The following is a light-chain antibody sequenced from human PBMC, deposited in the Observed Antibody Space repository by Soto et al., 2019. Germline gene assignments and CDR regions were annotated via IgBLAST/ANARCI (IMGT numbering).Light chain of an antibody. J-gene: IGLJ3*02. V-gene: IGLV2-14*03. CDR3: GSYTSATTWV. CDR2: EVN. CDR1: SSDIGRYNY. Sequence: QSALTQPASVSGSPGQSITISCTGTSSDIGRYNYVSWYQQLPGKAPRLIIYEVNRRPSGVSNRLSGSKSGNTASLSISGLQTEDEAEYYCGSYTSATTWVFGGGNKLTVL.